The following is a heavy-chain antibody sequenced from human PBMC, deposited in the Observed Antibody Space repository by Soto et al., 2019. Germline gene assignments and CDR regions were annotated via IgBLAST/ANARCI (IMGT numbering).Heavy chain of an antibody. CDR3: ARDISGGSYDFCH. V-gene: IGHV3-66*01. Sequence: EVQLVESGGGLVQPGGSLTLSCAAFGFTVNNLFMTWVRQAPGKGLEWVSTFSSDGSRYYADSVKGRFTISKDYSKNTLYLEMNRLRAGDTAVYYCARDISGGSYDFCHGGQGTLVTVSS. J-gene: IGHJ4*02. CDR1: GFTVNNLF. CDR2: FSSDGSR. D-gene: IGHD3-3*01.